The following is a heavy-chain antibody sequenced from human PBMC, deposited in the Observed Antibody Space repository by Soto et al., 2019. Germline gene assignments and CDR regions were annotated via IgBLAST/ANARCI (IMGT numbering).Heavy chain of an antibody. CDR1: GYTFTSYA. J-gene: IGHJ6*03. CDR3: ARRGFAVVVPAARYYYYMDV. CDR2: INAGNGNT. V-gene: IGHV1-3*01. D-gene: IGHD2-2*01. Sequence: GASVKVSCKASGYTFTSYAMHWVRQAPGQRLEWMGWINAGNGNTNYAQKFQGRVTMTRNTSISTAYMELSSLRSEDTAVYYCARRGFAVVVPAARYYYYMDVWGKGTTVTVSS.